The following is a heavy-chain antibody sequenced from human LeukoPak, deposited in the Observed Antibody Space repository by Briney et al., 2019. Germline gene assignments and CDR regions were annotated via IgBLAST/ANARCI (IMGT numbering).Heavy chain of an antibody. V-gene: IGHV3-23*01. CDR1: GFTFNNFG. CDR2: ISRDGGDT. D-gene: IGHD3-22*01. CDR3: AKLGHTSGYYARHSDY. Sequence: GGTLRLSCAASGFTFNNFGMSWVRQAPGRGLEWVSAISRDGGDTFYADSVKGRFTISRDNSKNTVYLQMNSLRAEDTALYYCAKLGHTSGYYARHSDYWGQGTLVTVSS. J-gene: IGHJ4*02.